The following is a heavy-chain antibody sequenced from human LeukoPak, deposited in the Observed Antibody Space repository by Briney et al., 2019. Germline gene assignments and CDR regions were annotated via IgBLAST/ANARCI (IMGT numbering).Heavy chain of an antibody. CDR3: ARVLRSHWGLGAFDI. CDR2: IYYSGST. J-gene: IGHJ3*02. D-gene: IGHD7-27*01. Sequence: KPSQTLSLTCTVSGGSISSSSYYWGWIRQPPGKGLEWIGSIYYSGSTYYNPSLKSRVTISVDTSKNQFSLKLSSVTAADTAVYYCARVLRSHWGLGAFDIWGQGTMVTVSS. V-gene: IGHV4-39*07. CDR1: GGSISSSSYY.